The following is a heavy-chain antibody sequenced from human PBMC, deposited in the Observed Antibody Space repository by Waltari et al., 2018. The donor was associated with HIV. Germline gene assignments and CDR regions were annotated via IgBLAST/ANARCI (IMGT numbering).Heavy chain of an antibody. CDR1: GATFLNSA. CDR3: AIGTRPSEYNYYGMDV. Sequence: QVQLVQSGAEVKKPGSSLKVSCTASGATFLNSALNWVRQAPGQGLEWIGGIIPIFGTPKYAQKLRGRVTIAADESTSTAYMELRSLRSDDTAVYYCAIGTRPSEYNYYGMDVWGHRTSVTVS. CDR2: IIPIFGTP. D-gene: IGHD6-6*01. V-gene: IGHV1-69*01. J-gene: IGHJ6*02.